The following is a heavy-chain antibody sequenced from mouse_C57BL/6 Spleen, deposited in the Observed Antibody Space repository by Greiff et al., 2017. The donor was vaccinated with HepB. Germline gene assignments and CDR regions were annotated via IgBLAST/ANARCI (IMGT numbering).Heavy chain of an antibody. CDR2: IDPSDSYT. D-gene: IGHD2-2*01. Sequence: VQLQQPGAELVMPGASVKLSCKASGYTFTSYWMHWVKQRPGQGLEWIGEIDPSDSYTNYNQKFKGKSTLTVDKSSSTAYMQLSSLTSEDSAVYYCARRGDGYDGYFDVWGTGTTVTVSS. CDR1: GYTFTSYW. CDR3: ARRGDGYDGYFDV. V-gene: IGHV1-69*01. J-gene: IGHJ1*03.